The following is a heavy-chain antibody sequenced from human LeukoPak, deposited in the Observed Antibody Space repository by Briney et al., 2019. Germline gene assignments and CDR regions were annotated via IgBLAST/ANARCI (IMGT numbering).Heavy chain of an antibody. Sequence: ASVKVSCKASGYTFTGYAIHWVRQAPGQGLEWMGWINPEKRDTGYAHKFQGRVTMTSDTSISTAYMELSSLRSDDTAVYYCAKKVRGPSHPLDLWGKGTLVTVSS. CDR3: AKKVRGPSHPLDL. CDR1: GYTFTGYA. D-gene: IGHD5-12*01. CDR2: INPEKRDT. V-gene: IGHV1-2*02. J-gene: IGHJ5*02.